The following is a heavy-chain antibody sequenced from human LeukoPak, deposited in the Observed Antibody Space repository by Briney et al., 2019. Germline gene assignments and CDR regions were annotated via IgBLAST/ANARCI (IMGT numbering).Heavy chain of an antibody. D-gene: IGHD3-22*01. CDR2: IWYDGSNK. CDR3: ARGDYYDSSGYSAY. J-gene: IGHJ4*02. CDR1: GFTFSSYG. Sequence: PGGSLRLSCAASGFTFSSYGMHWVRQAPGKGLEWVAVIWYDGSNKYYADSVKGRFTISRENSKNTLYLQMNSLRAEDTAVYYCARGDYYDSSGYSAYWGQGTLVTVSS. V-gene: IGHV3-33*01.